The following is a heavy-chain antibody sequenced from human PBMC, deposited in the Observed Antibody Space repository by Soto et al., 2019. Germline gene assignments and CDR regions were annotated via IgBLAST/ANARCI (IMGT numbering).Heavy chain of an antibody. CDR2: IISMFGTT. J-gene: IGHJ5*02. CDR3: ARARCNSDGCYSCLEP. V-gene: IGHV1-69*13. D-gene: IGHD2-21*02. Sequence: VASVKVSCKASGGSITSYAVSWVRQAPGQGLEWMGGIISMFGTTHYAQKFQGRVTITADESTNTVYMELFRLRSDDTAIYYCARARCNSDGCYSCLEPWGPATLVTVSS. CDR1: GGSITSYA.